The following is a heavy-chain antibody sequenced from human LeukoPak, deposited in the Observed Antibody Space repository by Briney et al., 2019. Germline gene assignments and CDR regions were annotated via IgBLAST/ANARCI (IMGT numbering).Heavy chain of an antibody. CDR2: ISGSGGST. Sequence: PGGSLRLSCAASAFTFSTYAMSWVRQAPGKGLEWVSAISGSGGSTYYADSVKGRFTISRDNSKNTLYLQMNSLRAEDTAVYYCARDQGIAAADDTFDYWGQGTLVTVSS. V-gene: IGHV3-23*01. D-gene: IGHD6-13*01. CDR1: AFTFSTYA. J-gene: IGHJ4*02. CDR3: ARDQGIAAADDTFDY.